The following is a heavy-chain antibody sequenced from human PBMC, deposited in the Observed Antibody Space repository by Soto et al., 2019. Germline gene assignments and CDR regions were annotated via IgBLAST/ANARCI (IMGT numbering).Heavy chain of an antibody. CDR3: ARDPLGHNWFDP. J-gene: IGHJ5*02. Sequence: QVQLQESGPGLVKPSETLSITCTVSGGSISSYYWSWIRQPPGKGLEWIGYIYYSGSTNYNPSLKSRVTISVDTYKNPFSLKLSSVTSADTAVYYCARDPLGHNWFDPWGQGTLVTVSS. V-gene: IGHV4-59*01. D-gene: IGHD1-26*01. CDR2: IYYSGST. CDR1: GGSISSYY.